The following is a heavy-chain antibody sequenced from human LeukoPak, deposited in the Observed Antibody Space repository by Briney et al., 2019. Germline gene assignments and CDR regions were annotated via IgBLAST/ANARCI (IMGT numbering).Heavy chain of an antibody. CDR1: GDSISNSFW. Sequence: SETLSLTCTVSGDSISNSFWWTWVRQPPGKALEWIGSIFYSGTTYSNPSLKSRVTISVDTSRNQFSLRLSSVTAADTAVYYCARRNGAHYNHYYMYVWGKGTTVTVSS. CDR2: IFYSGTT. D-gene: IGHD2-8*01. J-gene: IGHJ6*03. CDR3: ARRNGAHYNHYYMYV. V-gene: IGHV4-39*01.